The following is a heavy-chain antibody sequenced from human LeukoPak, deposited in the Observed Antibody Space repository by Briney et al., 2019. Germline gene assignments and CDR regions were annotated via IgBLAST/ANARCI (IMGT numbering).Heavy chain of an antibody. CDR2: ISSSSSYI. D-gene: IGHD3-10*01. CDR1: GFTFDDYG. J-gene: IGHJ4*02. Sequence: PGGSLRLSCAASGFTFDDYGMSWVRQAPGKGLEWVSSISSSSSYIYYADSVKGRFTISRDNSKNTLYLQMNSLRAEDTAVYYCAKGGSQPVGYWGQGTLVTVSS. V-gene: IGHV3-21*04. CDR3: AKGGSQPVGY.